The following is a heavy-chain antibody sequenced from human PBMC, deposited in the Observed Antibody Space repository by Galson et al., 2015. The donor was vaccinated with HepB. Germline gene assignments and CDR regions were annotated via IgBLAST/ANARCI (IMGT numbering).Heavy chain of an antibody. D-gene: IGHD3-22*01. CDR3: ARDDDSSGYYFRLDY. CDR2: INAGNGNT. V-gene: IGHV1-3*01. CDR1: GYTFISYA. Sequence: SVKVSCKASGYTFISYAMHWVRQAPGQRLEWMGWINAGNGNTKYSQKFQGRVTITRDTSASTAYMELSSLRSEDTAVYYCARDDDSSGYYFRLDYWGQGTLVTVSS. J-gene: IGHJ4*02.